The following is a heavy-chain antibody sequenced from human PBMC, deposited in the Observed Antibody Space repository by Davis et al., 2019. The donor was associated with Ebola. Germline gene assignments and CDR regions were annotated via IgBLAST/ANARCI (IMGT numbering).Heavy chain of an antibody. CDR2: IYHSGST. Sequence: SETLSLTCTVSGGSISNYYWNWVRQPPGKGLEWIGSIYHSGSTYYNPSLKSRVTISVDTSKNQFSLKLSSVTAADTAVYYCARQGGTLYFDYWGRGTLVTVSS. D-gene: IGHD3-16*01. CDR1: GGSISNYY. J-gene: IGHJ4*02. CDR3: ARQGGTLYFDY. V-gene: IGHV4-59*01.